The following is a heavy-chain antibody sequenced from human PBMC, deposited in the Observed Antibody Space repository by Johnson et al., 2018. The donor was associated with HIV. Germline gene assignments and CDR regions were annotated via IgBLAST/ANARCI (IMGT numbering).Heavy chain of an antibody. D-gene: IGHD3-22*01. CDR1: GFTFSSYG. CDR2: IGTAGDT. V-gene: IGHV3-NL1*01. J-gene: IGHJ3*02. Sequence: QVQLVESGGGVVQPGRSLRLSCAASGFTFSSYGMHWVRQAPGKGLEWVSAIGTAGDTYYPGSVKGRFTISRDNSKNTLYLQMNSLRAEDTAVYYCANEAGALRMIVVGTDAFDIWGQGTMVTVSS. CDR3: ANEAGALRMIVVGTDAFDI.